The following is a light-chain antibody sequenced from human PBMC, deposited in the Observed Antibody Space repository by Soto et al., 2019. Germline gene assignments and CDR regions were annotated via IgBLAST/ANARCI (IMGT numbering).Light chain of an antibody. V-gene: IGKV3-15*01. CDR1: QSVTSN. CDR2: GAS. J-gene: IGKJ4*01. CDR3: QQYYKWPLT. Sequence: EVVMTQSPATLSVSPGERATLSCRASQSVTSNLAWYQQKPGQAPRLLMYGASSRATGIPARFSGSGSETEFTLTISSLQSEDSAVYYCQQYYKWPLTFGGGTKVEIK.